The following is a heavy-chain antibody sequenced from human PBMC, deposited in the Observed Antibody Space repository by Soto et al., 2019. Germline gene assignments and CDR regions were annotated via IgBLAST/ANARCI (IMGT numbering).Heavy chain of an antibody. V-gene: IGHV4-59*01. D-gene: IGHD5-12*01. CDR1: TGSTNSFY. CDR3: ARSRDGYNLNPIDQ. Sequence: QVQLQVSGPGLVKPSATLSLSCTVSTGSTNSFYWSWIRQPPGKGLQWLGYFFYTGSTNHNPSLKSRVTISLDMSSNQFSLRLSSETAADTAMYYCARSRDGYNLNPIDQWGQGLLVTVSS. CDR2: FFYTGST. J-gene: IGHJ4*02.